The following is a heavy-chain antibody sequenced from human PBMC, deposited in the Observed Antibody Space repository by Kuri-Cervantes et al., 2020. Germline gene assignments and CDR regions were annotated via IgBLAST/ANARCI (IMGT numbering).Heavy chain of an antibody. J-gene: IGHJ4*02. V-gene: IGHV3-66*04. D-gene: IGHD6-13*01. CDR3: ARQQQLAPAAFDF. CDR2: IYSGGST. Sequence: GESLKISCAASGFTVSSNYMSWVRQAPGKGLEWVSVIYSGGSTYYADSVKGRFTISRDDSKNTLFLQMNSLRAEDTAVYYCARQQQLAPAAFDFWGQGTLVTVSS. CDR1: GFTVSSNY.